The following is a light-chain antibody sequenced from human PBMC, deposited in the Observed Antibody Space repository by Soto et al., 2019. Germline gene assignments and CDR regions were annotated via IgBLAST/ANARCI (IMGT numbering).Light chain of an antibody. CDR1: QSVGRN. J-gene: IGKJ3*01. CDR3: QEYSKWPLFT. V-gene: IGKV3-15*01. Sequence: EIVVTQSPGILSVSPGERATLSCRASQSVGRNLAWYQQKPGQAPALLIYGATTRATGIPARFTGSGSGTEFTITISSLQSEDFAVYYCQEYSKWPLFTFGPGTKVDIK. CDR2: GAT.